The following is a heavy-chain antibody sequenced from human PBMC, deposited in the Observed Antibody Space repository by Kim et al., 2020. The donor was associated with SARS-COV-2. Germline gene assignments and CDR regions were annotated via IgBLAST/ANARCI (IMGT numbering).Heavy chain of an antibody. CDR3: AKDIRGGRGAAADWYYYGMDV. J-gene: IGHJ6*02. V-gene: IGHV3-43*01. CDR2: ISWDGGST. D-gene: IGHD3-10*01. Sequence: GGSLRLSCAASGFTFDDYTMHWVRQAPGKGLEWVSLISWDGGSTYYADSVKGRFTISRDNSKNSLYLQMNSLRTEDTALYYCAKDIRGGRGAAADWYYYGMDVWGQGTTVTVSS. CDR1: GFTFDDYT.